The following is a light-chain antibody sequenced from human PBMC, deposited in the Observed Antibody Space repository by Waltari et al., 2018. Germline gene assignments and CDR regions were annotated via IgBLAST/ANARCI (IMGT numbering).Light chain of an antibody. J-gene: IGLJ2*01. Sequence: QSVLTQPPSASGTPGQRVTLSCSGSSSNIGPYYVYWYQLLPGTAPKLLTYKNGQRPSGVPDRFSASKSGTSASLAISGLRSEDEADYYCAAWDDSLSGVIFGGGTKLTVL. V-gene: IGLV1-47*01. CDR1: SSNIGPYY. CDR2: KNG. CDR3: AAWDDSLSGVI.